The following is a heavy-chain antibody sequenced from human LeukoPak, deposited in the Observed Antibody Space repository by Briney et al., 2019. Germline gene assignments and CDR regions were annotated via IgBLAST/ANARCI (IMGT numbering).Heavy chain of an antibody. V-gene: IGHV1-18*01. Sequence: ASVKVSCKVSGYTFTSYGISWVRQAPEQGLEWMGWISAYNGNTNYAQKLQGRVTMSTDTSTSTAYMELRSLRSDDTAVYYCARERVSAGLGYCSGGSCYSGIDAFDIWGQGTMVTVSS. D-gene: IGHD2-15*01. CDR3: ARERVSAGLGYCSGGSCYSGIDAFDI. CDR1: GYTFTSYG. CDR2: ISAYNGNT. J-gene: IGHJ3*02.